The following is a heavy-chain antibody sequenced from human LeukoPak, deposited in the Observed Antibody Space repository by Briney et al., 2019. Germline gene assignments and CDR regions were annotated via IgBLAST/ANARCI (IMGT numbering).Heavy chain of an antibody. J-gene: IGHJ4*02. CDR3: AREDHQLAPYFDY. V-gene: IGHV1-18*01. Sequence: ASVKVSCKASGYTFTGYGISWVRQAPGRGLEWMGWISDYNGNTNYAQRFQGRVTMTTDTSTSTAYMELRSLRSDDTAMYYCAREDHQLAPYFDYWGQGTLVTVST. CDR2: ISDYNGNT. CDR1: GYTFTGYG. D-gene: IGHD2-2*01.